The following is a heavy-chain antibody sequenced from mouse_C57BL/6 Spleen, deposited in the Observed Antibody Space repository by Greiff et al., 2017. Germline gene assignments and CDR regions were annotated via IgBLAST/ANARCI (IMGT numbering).Heavy chain of an antibody. CDR2: IDPSDSEP. V-gene: IGHV1-52*01. D-gene: IGHD1-1*01. CDR3: ARGDYVGAMDY. CDR1: GYTFTRYW. Sequence: QVQLKQPGAELVRPGSSVKLSCKASGYTFTRYWMHWVKQRPIQGLEWIGNIDPSDSEPHYNQQFTDKATLTVDNSSSTAYMQLSSLTSEDSAVYYCARGDYVGAMDYWGQGTSVTVSS. J-gene: IGHJ4*01.